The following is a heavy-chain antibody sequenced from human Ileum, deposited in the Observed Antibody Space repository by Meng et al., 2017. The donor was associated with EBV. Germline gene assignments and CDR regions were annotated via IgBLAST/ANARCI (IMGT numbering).Heavy chain of an antibody. CDR1: GNSVSGSDW. D-gene: IGHD3-10*01. CDR2: VYHDGAT. V-gene: IGHV4-4*02. CDR3: ARSSPIVRGLDY. J-gene: IGHJ4*02. Sequence: GPGLVKPSGTLPLTCAGSGNSVSGSDWWSWVRQPPGKGLEWIGEVYHDGATNYHTSLKSRVTISLDKSKNEVNLHLNSLTAADTAVYFCARSSPIVRGLDYWGQGTLVTVSS.